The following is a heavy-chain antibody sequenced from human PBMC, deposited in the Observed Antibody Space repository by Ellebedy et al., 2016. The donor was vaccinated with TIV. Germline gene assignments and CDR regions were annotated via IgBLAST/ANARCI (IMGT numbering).Heavy chain of an antibody. Sequence: ASVKVSCXASGYTFTGYGISWVRQAPGQGLEWMGWISPYNGNTNYAQRIQGRVTMTTDTSTSTAYMELRSLRSDDTAVYFCARAPGYTWADYWGQGTLVTVSS. D-gene: IGHD6-13*01. J-gene: IGHJ4*02. CDR1: GYTFTGYG. V-gene: IGHV1-18*01. CDR3: ARAPGYTWADY. CDR2: ISPYNGNT.